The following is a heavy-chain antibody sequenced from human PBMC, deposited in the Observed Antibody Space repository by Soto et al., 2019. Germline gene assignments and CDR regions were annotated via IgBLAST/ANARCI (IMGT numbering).Heavy chain of an antibody. CDR1: GFTFSSYN. Sequence: EVQVVESGGGLVKPGGSLRLSCVASGFTFSSYNMNWVRQAPGKGLEWVSSITSGGSYIYYADSVKGRFTISRDNAKNSLYLQMNSLRAEDTAVYYCAREPLTTSNWFDPWGQGTLVTVSS. CDR3: AREPLTTSNWFDP. CDR2: ITSGGSYI. J-gene: IGHJ5*02. D-gene: IGHD4-4*01. V-gene: IGHV3-21*01.